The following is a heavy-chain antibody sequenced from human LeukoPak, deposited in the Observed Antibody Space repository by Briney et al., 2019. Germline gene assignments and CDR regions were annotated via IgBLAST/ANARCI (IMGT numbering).Heavy chain of an antibody. CDR1: GYTFTDYD. J-gene: IGHJ3*01. D-gene: IGHD4-17*01. Sequence: GASVKVSCKTSGYTFTDYDVQWVRQAPGQGLEGMDWINPNSATTNYAQRLQGRVTFTRDTSLSVAYMELSSLTSEDAAVYFCARGDFGETNTAFDVWGQGTSVAVSS. CDR3: ARGDFGETNTAFDV. CDR2: INPNSATT. V-gene: IGHV1-8*03.